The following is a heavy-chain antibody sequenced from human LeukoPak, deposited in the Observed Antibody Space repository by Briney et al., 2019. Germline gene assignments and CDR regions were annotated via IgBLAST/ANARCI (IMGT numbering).Heavy chain of an antibody. V-gene: IGHV3-48*04. Sequence: GGSLRLSCAASGFTFSSYSMNWVRQTPGKGLEWVSYISSSGSTIYYADSVKGRFTISRDNAKDSLYLQMNSLRAEDTAVYYCARDPGSGYEEHFDYWGQGTLVTVSS. CDR2: ISSSGSTI. D-gene: IGHD5-12*01. CDR3: ARDPGSGYEEHFDY. J-gene: IGHJ4*02. CDR1: GFTFSSYS.